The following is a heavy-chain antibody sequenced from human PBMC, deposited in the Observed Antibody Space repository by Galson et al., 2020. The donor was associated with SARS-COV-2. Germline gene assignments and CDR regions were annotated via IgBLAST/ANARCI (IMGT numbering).Heavy chain of an antibody. Sequence: ASVKVSCKASGYTFTGYYMHWVRQAPGHGLEWMGWINPNRGGTNYAQKFQGRVTMTRDTSISTAYMELSRLRSDDTAVYYCARTLRQYYEILWAHAFDIWGQGTMVTVSS. CDR1: GYTFTGYY. V-gene: IGHV1-2*02. CDR2: INPNRGGT. CDR3: ARTLRQYYEILWAHAFDI. J-gene: IGHJ3*02. D-gene: IGHD3-9*01.